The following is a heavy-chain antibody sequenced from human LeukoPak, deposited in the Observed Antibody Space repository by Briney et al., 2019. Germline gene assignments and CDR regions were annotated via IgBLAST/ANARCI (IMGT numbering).Heavy chain of an antibody. V-gene: IGHV1-69*04. J-gene: IGHJ4*02. D-gene: IGHD3-22*01. CDR3: ARDLRFYDSSAYYYPLGY. CDR1: GGTFSSYA. Sequence: ASVKVSCKASGGTFSSYAISWVRQAPGQGLEWMGRIIPILGIANYAQKFQGRVTMTRDTSTSTVYMELSSLRSEDTAVYYCARDLRFYDSSAYYYPLGYWGQGTLVTVSS. CDR2: IIPILGIA.